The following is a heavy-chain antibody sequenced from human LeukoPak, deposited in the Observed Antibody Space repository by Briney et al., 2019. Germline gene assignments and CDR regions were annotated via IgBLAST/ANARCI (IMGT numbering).Heavy chain of an antibody. V-gene: IGHV1-69*13. D-gene: IGHD1-26*01. J-gene: IGHJ4*02. Sequence: ASVKVSCKSSGGTFSTYGFTWVRQAPGQGLEWMGWIFPKFGTSNYAQRFQGRVTITADESTNTAYMEMRSLRSDDTAVYYCARGSSGRHTFDFWGQGSLVTVCS. CDR3: ARGSSGRHTFDF. CDR1: GGTFSTYG. CDR2: IFPKFGTS.